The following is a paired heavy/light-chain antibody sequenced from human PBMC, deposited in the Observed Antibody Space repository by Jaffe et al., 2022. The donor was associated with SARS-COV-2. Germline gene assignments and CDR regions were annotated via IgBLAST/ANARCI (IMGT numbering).Heavy chain of an antibody. CDR3: AYLPGYCSGDWCRHY. V-gene: IGHV3-48*03. CDR1: GLTFSNYE. D-gene: IGHD2-15*01. Sequence: EVHLEESGGAMVQPGGSLRLSCVASGLTFSNYEMNWVRQAPGKGLEWVAYIRAGGSPIFYADSVRGRFTISRDDAKNSLYLEMNSLRAEDTALYYCAYLPGYCSGDWCRHYWGQGTLVTVSS. CDR2: IRAGGSPI. J-gene: IGHJ4*02.
Light chain of an antibody. CDR3: VQATQLRT. CDR2: KVS. J-gene: IGKJ1*01. Sequence: DIVLTQTPLSSPVTLGQPASISCRSSQSLVHSDGNTYLNWLQQRPGQPPRLLIYKVSNRFSGVPDRFSGSGAGTDFTLKISRVEAEDVGVYYCVQATQLRTFGQGTKVEVK. V-gene: IGKV2-24*01. CDR1: QSLVHSDGNTY.